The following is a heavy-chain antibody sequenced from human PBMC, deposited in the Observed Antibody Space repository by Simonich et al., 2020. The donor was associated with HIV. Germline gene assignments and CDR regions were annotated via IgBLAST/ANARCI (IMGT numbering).Heavy chain of an antibody. V-gene: IGHV3-49*03. CDR3: TTVGPPYLFYFDY. CDR1: GFTFGDYA. J-gene: IGHJ4*02. CDR2: IRNKAYGGTT. D-gene: IGHD3-16*01. Sequence: EVQLVESGGGLVQPGRSLRLSCTASGFTFGDYAMSWFRQAPGKGLEWVGLIRNKAYGGTTEYAASVKGRFTISRDDSKNTLYLQMNSLKTEDTAVYYCTTVGPPYLFYFDYWGQGTLVTVSS.